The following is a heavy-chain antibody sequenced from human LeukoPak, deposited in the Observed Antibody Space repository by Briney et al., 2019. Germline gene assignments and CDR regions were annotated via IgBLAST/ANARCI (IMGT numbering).Heavy chain of an antibody. CDR1: GGSISSYY. V-gene: IGHV4-59*01. CDR3: ARENDYVWGSYRRYFDY. CDR2: IYYNGST. Sequence: SETLSLTCTVSGGSISSYYWSWVRQPPGKGLEWIGYIYYNGSTNYNPSLKSRVTISVDTSESQFSLKLSSVTAADTAVYYCARENDYVWGSYRRYFDYWGQGSLVTVSS. D-gene: IGHD3-16*02. J-gene: IGHJ4*02.